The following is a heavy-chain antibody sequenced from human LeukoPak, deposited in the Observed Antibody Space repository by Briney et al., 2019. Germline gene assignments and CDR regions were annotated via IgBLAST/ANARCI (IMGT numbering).Heavy chain of an antibody. CDR1: GFTVSSNY. J-gene: IGHJ4*02. Sequence: PGGSLRLSCAASGFTVSSNYMSWVRQAPGKGLEWVSVIYSGGSTYYADSVKGRFTISRDNSKNTLYLQMNSLRAEDTAVYYCARAPPMVATNYFDYWGQGTLVTVSS. CDR3: ARAPPMVATNYFDY. CDR2: IYSGGST. D-gene: IGHD5-12*01. V-gene: IGHV3-53*01.